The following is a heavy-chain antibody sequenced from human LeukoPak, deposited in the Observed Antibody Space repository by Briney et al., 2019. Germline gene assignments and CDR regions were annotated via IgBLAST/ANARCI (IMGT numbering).Heavy chain of an antibody. CDR1: GFTFGDYA. D-gene: IGHD3-9*01. V-gene: IGHV3-49*03. CDR2: IRSKAYGGTT. J-gene: IGHJ4*02. Sequence: PGRSLRLSCTASGFTFGDYAMSWFRQAPGKGPEWVGFIRSKAYGGTTEYAASVKGRFTISRDDSKSIAYLQMDSLKTADTAVYYCSRYYDILTGYYSARDWGQGTLVTVSS. CDR3: SRYYDILTGYYSARD.